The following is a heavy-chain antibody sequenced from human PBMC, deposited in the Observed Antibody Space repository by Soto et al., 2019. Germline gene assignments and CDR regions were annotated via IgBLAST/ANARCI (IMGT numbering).Heavy chain of an antibody. J-gene: IGHJ4*02. V-gene: IGHV1-8*01. CDR3: ARTGARYCGGDCYSSH. CDR1: GYMFSNYD. D-gene: IGHD2-21*02. CDR2: MNPDSDKT. Sequence: QVQLVQSGAEVKKPGASVKVSCKASGYMFSNYDIIWVRQATGQGLEWMGWMNPDSDKTDYAQKFQGRGTMTGNTSISAAYMELTALTYADTAIYYCARTGARYCGGDCYSSHWGQGNVVTVSS.